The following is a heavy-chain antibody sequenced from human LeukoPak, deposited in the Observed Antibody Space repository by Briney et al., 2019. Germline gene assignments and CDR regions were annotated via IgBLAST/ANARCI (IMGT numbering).Heavy chain of an antibody. CDR3: AKDIGSGYENSHFHS. CDR2: ISWNSGSI. D-gene: IGHD5-12*01. Sequence: AGGSLRLSCAASGFTFDDYAMHWVRQAPGKGLEWISSISWNSGSIGYADSVKGRFTISRDNAKNSLYLQMNSLGAEDMALYYCAKDIGSGYENSHFHSWGQGTLVTVSS. CDR1: GFTFDDYA. J-gene: IGHJ4*02. V-gene: IGHV3-9*03.